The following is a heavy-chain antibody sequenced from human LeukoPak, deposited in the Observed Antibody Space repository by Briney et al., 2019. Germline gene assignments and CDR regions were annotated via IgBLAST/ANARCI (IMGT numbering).Heavy chain of an antibody. V-gene: IGHV4-4*09. CDR3: VRVVPAYYFDY. D-gene: IGHD2-2*01. Sequence: PSETLSLTCTVSGGSISSYYWSWIRQPPGKGLEWIGYIYTSGSTNYNPSLKRRVTISVDTSKNQFSLKLSSVTAADTAVYYCVRVVPAYYFDYWGQGTLVTVSS. CDR1: GGSISSYY. CDR2: IYTSGST. J-gene: IGHJ4*02.